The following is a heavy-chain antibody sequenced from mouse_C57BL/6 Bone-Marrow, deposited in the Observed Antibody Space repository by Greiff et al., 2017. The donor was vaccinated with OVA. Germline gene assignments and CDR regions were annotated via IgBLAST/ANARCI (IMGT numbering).Heavy chain of an antibody. D-gene: IGHD2-2*01. CDR1: GYTFTSYW. J-gene: IGHJ1*03. Sequence: QVQLQQPGAELVMPGASVKLSCKASGYTFTSYWMHWVKQRPGQGLEWIGEIDPSDSYTNYNQKFKGKSTLTVDKSSSTAYMQLSSLTSEDSAVYYGARPLLWLRDWYFDVWGTGTTVTVSS. CDR3: ARPLLWLRDWYFDV. CDR2: IDPSDSYT. V-gene: IGHV1-69*01.